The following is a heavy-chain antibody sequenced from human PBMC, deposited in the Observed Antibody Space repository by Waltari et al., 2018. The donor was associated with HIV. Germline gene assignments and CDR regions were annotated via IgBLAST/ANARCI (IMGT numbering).Heavy chain of an antibody. Sequence: EVQLLESGGGLVQPGGSLRLSCAASGFTFSSYAMSWVRQAPGMGLEWVSAIVGSGGNTNYADSVEGRFTISRDNSKNTLFLQMNSLRAEDTAVYYCAKAGGATFDYGLDVWGQGTTVTVSS. CDR2: IVGSGGNT. J-gene: IGHJ6*02. CDR1: GFTFSSYA. CDR3: AKAGGATFDYGLDV. V-gene: IGHV3-23*01. D-gene: IGHD3-16*01.